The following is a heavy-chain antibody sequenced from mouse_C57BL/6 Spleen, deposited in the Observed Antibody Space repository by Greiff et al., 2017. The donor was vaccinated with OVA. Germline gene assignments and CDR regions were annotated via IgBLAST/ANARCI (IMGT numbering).Heavy chain of an antibody. CDR3: ARHEERYYGSSFYYAMDY. Sequence: QVQLKQSGAELVKPGASVKLSCKASGYTFTEYTIHWVKQRSGQGLEWIGWFYPGSGSIKYNEKFKDKATLTADKSSSTVYMELSRLTSEDSAVYFCARHEERYYGSSFYYAMDYWGQGTSVTVSS. CDR1: GYTFTEYT. J-gene: IGHJ4*01. V-gene: IGHV1-62-2*01. D-gene: IGHD1-1*01. CDR2: FYPGSGSI.